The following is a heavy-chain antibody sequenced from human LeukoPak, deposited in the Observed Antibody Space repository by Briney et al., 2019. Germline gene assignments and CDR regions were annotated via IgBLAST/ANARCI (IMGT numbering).Heavy chain of an antibody. D-gene: IGHD3-10*01. CDR2: ISYDGSNK. Sequence: PGRSLRLSCAASGFTFSSYAMHWVRQAPGKGLEWVAVISYDGSNKYYADSVKGRFTISRDNSKNTLYLQMNSLRAEDTAVYYCSFYYGSGSYPYFDYWGQGTLVTVSS. CDR3: SFYYGSGSYPYFDY. CDR1: GFTFSSYA. J-gene: IGHJ4*02. V-gene: IGHV3-30-3*01.